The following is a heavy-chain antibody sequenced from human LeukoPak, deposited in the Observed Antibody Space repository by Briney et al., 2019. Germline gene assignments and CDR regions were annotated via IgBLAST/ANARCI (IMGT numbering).Heavy chain of an antibody. Sequence: PGRSLRLACEAYALTFSNYAMSWVRQVPGERPEWDSAISTSAVSTFYADSVKGRFTISRDTSKGTLYLQLSSLRAEDTALYYCAKGGRHDAFDIWGQGTMVTVSS. V-gene: IGHV3-23*01. CDR2: ISTSAVST. J-gene: IGHJ3*02. CDR1: ALTFSNYA. CDR3: AKGGRHDAFDI.